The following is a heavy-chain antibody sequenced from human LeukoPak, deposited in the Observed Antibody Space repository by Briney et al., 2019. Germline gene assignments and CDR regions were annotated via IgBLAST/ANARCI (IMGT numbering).Heavy chain of an antibody. V-gene: IGHV3-23*01. CDR1: GFTVSSYG. Sequence: GGSLRLSCAASGFTVSSYGVTWVRLAPGKGLEWVSAFSATDGGAQYAESVKGRFTISRDNSKNSLYLQMNSLRDEDTAVYYCAKARIAAAGTGAFDVWGQGTMVTVSP. CDR3: AKARIAAAGTGAFDV. CDR2: FSATDGGA. D-gene: IGHD6-13*01. J-gene: IGHJ3*01.